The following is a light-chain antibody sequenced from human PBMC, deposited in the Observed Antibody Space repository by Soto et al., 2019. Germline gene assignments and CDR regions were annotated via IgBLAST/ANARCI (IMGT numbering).Light chain of an antibody. CDR2: GAS. CDR3: QQYGSSPPT. J-gene: IGKJ1*01. CDR1: QSVSSSY. V-gene: IGKV3-20*01. Sequence: GVAQSPGAPSLSRGERATLSCRASQSVSSSYLAWYQQKPGQAPRLLIYGASSRATGIPDRFSGSGSGTDFTLTISRLEPEDFAVYYCQQYGSSPPTFGQGTKVDI.